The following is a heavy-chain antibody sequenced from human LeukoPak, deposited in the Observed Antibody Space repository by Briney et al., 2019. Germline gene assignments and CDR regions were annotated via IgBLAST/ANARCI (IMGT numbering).Heavy chain of an antibody. Sequence: GESLKISCKGSGYSFTSYWIGWVRQMPGKGLEWMGIIYPGDSDTRYSPSFQGQVTISRDNSKNTLYLQMNSLRAEDTAVYYCAKDLGQQLVGVYYFDYWGQGTLVTVSS. J-gene: IGHJ4*02. D-gene: IGHD6-13*01. V-gene: IGHV5-51*01. CDR1: GYSFTSYW. CDR3: AKDLGQQLVGVYYFDY. CDR2: IYPGDSDT.